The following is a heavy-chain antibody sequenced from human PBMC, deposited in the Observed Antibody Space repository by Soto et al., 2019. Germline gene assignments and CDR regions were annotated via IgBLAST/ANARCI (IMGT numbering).Heavy chain of an antibody. V-gene: IGHV6-1*01. CDR1: GDSVSSNTAA. J-gene: IGHJ4*02. D-gene: IGHD1-26*01. CDR2: TYYRSKWYY. Sequence: SQTLSLTCGISGDSVSSNTAAWNWIRQSPSRGLEWLGRTYYRSKWYYDYALSVRSRITINPDTSKNQFSLHLNSVTPEDTAVYYCARVSTALGATVDDYWGQGTLVTVSS. CDR3: ARVSTALGATVDDY.